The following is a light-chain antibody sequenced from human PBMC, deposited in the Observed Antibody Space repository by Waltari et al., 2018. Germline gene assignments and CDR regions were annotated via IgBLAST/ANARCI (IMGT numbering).Light chain of an antibody. CDR2: AAS. CDR3: QQSNSIPAT. V-gene: IGKV1-39*01. CDR1: QSIGRY. Sequence: DIQMTQSPSSLSASVGDRVTITCRASQSIGRYLNWYQQKPGKAPKVLIYAASSLQSVVPSRCSGSGSGTDFTLTISSLQPEDFATYYCQQSNSIPATFGQGTRLDIK. J-gene: IGKJ5*01.